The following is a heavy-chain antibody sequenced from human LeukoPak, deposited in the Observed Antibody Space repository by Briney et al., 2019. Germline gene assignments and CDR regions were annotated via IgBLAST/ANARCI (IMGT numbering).Heavy chain of an antibody. CDR2: INPNSGGT. CDR3: ASDRSGYCTTGVCSSHPYSYYYYMDV. Sequence: ASVKVSCKSAGYTFTVYYMHLVRHAPGQGLGLMGGINPNSGGTNYAQKFQGRVTMTRDTSISTDYMELSRLRSDDTAVYYCASDRSGYCTTGVCSSHPYSYYYYMDVWGKGTTVTVSS. V-gene: IGHV1-2*02. D-gene: IGHD2-8*01. CDR1: GYTFTVYY. J-gene: IGHJ6*03.